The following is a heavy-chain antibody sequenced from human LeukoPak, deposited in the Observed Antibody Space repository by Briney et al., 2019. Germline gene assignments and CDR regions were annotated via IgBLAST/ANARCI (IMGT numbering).Heavy chain of an antibody. J-gene: IGHJ4*02. CDR3: AKGRYDILTGFLRF. CDR1: GFTFSSHS. V-gene: IGHV3-21*04. Sequence: GGSLRLSCAASGFTFSSHSMNWVRQAPGKGLEWVSSISSSSSYIYYADSVKGRFTISRDNAKNSLYLQMNSLRAEDTAVYYCAKGRYDILTGFLRFRGQGTLVTVSS. CDR2: ISSSSSYI. D-gene: IGHD3-9*01.